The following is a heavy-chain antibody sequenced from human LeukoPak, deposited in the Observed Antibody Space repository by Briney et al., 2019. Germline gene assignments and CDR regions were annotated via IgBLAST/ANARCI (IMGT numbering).Heavy chain of an antibody. D-gene: IGHD3-16*02. CDR1: GYTFTSYA. CDR3: ARDTDYVWGSYRYHHNWFDP. V-gene: IGHV1-3*01. CDR2: INAGNGNT. J-gene: IGHJ5*02. Sequence: ASVKVSCKASGYTFTSYAMHWVRQAPGQRLECMGWINAGNGNTKYSQKLQGRVTMTTDTSTSTAYMELRSLRSDDTAVYYCARDTDYVWGSYRYHHNWFDPWGQGTLVTVSS.